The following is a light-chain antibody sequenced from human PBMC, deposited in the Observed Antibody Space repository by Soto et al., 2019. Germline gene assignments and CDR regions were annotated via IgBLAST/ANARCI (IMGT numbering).Light chain of an antibody. CDR3: QQYYSTPPT. J-gene: IGKJ1*01. CDR2: WAT. V-gene: IGKV4-1*01. Sequence: DIVMTQSPDSLAVSLGERATINCKSSQSVLYSSNNKNYLAWYQQKPGQPPKLLIYWATTRESGVPDRFRGSGSGTDFTLAISSLQAEDVAVHYCQQYYSTPPTFGQGTKVEIK. CDR1: QSVLYSSNNKNY.